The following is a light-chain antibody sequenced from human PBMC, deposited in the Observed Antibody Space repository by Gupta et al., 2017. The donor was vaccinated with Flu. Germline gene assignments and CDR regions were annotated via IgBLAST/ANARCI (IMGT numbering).Light chain of an antibody. Sequence: SSDVGCYNYVSWYQQHPGKAPKLMIYDVSNRPSGVSNRFSGSKSGNTASLTISGLQAEDEADYYCSSYTSSSTLEVFGTGTKVTVL. CDR2: DVS. CDR3: SSYTSSSTLEV. V-gene: IGLV2-14*04. CDR1: SSDVGCYNY. J-gene: IGLJ1*01.